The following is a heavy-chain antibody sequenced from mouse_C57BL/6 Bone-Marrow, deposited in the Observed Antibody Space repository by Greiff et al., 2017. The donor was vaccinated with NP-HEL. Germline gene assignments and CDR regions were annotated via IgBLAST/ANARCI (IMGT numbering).Heavy chain of an antibody. CDR1: GYSITSGYD. CDR3: ARGGDYDYDVAY. V-gene: IGHV3-1*01. J-gene: IGHJ3*01. CDR2: ISYSGST. D-gene: IGHD2-4*01. Sequence: EVKLLESGPGMVKPSQSLSLTCTVTGYSITSGYDWHWIRHFPGNKLEWMGYISYSGSTNYNPSLKSRISITHDISKNHFFLKLNSVTTEDTATYYCARGGDYDYDVAYWGQGTLVTVSA.